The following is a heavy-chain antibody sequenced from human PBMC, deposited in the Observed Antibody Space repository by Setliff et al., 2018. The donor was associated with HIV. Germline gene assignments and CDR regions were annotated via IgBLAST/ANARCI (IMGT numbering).Heavy chain of an antibody. CDR2: MHTSGST. CDR3: AREECTSWPRVHY. V-gene: IGHV4-61*02. Sequence: SETLSLTCTVSGGSISFGCYYWSWIRQPAGKGLEWIGRMHTSGSTSYSPSLKSRVTISIDTSKNQFSLELTSLIAADAAVYYCAREECTSWPRVHYWGQGALVTVSS. CDR1: GGSISFGCYY. J-gene: IGHJ4*02. D-gene: IGHD6-13*01.